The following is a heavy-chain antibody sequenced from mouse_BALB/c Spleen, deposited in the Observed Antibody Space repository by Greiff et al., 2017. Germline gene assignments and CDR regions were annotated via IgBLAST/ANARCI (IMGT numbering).Heavy chain of an antibody. V-gene: IGHV1-80*01. CDR2: IYPGDGDT. CDR1: GYAFSSYW. D-gene: IGHD1-2*01. CDR3: ARWFITTATTWYFDV. Sequence: QVQLQQSGAELVRPGSSVKISCKASGYAFSSYWMNWVKQRPGQGLEWIGQIYPGDGDTNYNGKFKGKATLTADKSSSTAYMQLSSLTSEDSAVYFCARWFITTATTWYFDVWGAGTTVTVSS. J-gene: IGHJ1*01.